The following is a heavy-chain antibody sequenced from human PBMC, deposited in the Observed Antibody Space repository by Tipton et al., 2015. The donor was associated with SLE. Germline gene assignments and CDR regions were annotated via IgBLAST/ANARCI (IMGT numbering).Heavy chain of an antibody. D-gene: IGHD4/OR15-4a*01. CDR1: GFTFSSHW. CDR2: ISTDGSRT. CDR3: ARDMVEARAFDL. J-gene: IGHJ3*01. Sequence: SLRLSCAASGFTFSSHWMHWVRQPPGKGLEWVSRISTDGSRTTYADSVKGQFTISRDNAKNRLYLQMDSLSVEDTAVYYCARDMVEARAFDLWGQGTMVAVSS. V-gene: IGHV3-74*01.